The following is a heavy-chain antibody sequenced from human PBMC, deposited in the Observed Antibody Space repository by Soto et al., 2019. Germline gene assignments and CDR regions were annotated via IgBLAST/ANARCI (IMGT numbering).Heavy chain of an antibody. CDR1: GGSMSSGGYS. V-gene: IGHV4-30-2*01. CDR3: ARVQDV. CDR2: IYHNGSP. J-gene: IGHJ6*02. Sequence: QLQLQESGSGLVKPSQTLSLTCAVSGGSMSSGGYSWSWIRQPPGKGLEWIGYIYHNGSPYYKPSLKSRVTISVDRSKNQFSLKLSSVTAADTTVYYCARVQDVWGQGTTVTVSS.